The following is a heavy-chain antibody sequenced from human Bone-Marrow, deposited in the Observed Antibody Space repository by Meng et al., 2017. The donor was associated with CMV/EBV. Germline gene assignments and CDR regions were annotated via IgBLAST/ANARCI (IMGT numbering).Heavy chain of an antibody. CDR3: ARTMIVV. Sequence: GESLKISCAASGFTFSSYAMHWVRQAPGKGLEWVAVISYDGSNKYYADSVKGRFTISRDNSKNTLYLQMNSLRAEDTAVYYCARTMIVVWGQETLVTVSS. D-gene: IGHD3-22*01. CDR1: GFTFSSYA. V-gene: IGHV3-30-3*01. CDR2: ISYDGSNK. J-gene: IGHJ4*02.